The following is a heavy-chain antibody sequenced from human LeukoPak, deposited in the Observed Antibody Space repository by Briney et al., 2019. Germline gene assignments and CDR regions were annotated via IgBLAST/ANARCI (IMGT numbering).Heavy chain of an antibody. CDR3: ARATNGRFDI. CDR2: ISSSTSYI. CDR1: GFTFSSYA. D-gene: IGHD2-8*01. V-gene: IGHV3-21*01. J-gene: IGHJ3*02. Sequence: GGSLRLSCAASGFTFSSYAMNWVRQAPGKGLEWVSFISSSTSYISYADSVKGRFTISRDNAKSSLWLQMNSLRAEDTAVYYCARATNGRFDIWGQGTMVTVSS.